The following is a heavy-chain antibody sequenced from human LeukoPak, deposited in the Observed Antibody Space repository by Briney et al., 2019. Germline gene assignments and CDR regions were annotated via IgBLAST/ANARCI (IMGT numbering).Heavy chain of an antibody. J-gene: IGHJ6*03. V-gene: IGHV3-11*01. CDR2: ISSSGGTI. CDR1: GFTFSDYY. D-gene: IGHD2-21*01. CDR3: ARGGEGPLAYYYYYYMDV. Sequence: GGSLRLSCAASGFTFSDYYMSWIRQAPGKGLEWVSYISSSGGTIYYADSVKGRFTISRDNAKNSLYLQMNSLRAEDTAVYYCARGGEGPLAYYYYYYMDVWGKGTTVTVSS.